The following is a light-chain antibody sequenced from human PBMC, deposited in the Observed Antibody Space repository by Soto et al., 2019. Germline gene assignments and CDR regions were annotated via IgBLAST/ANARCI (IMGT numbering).Light chain of an antibody. Sequence: QSALTQPASVSGSPGQSITISCTGTSSDVGGYNYVSWYQQHPGKAPKLMIYDVSNRHSGVSNRFSGSKSGNTASLTISGLQAEDEADYYCSSYTSSSTLPFGGGTKVTVL. CDR1: SSDVGGYNY. CDR3: SSYTSSSTLP. V-gene: IGLV2-14*01. CDR2: DVS. J-gene: IGLJ2*01.